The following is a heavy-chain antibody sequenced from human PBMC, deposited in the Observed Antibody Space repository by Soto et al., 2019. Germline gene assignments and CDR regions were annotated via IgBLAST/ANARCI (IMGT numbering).Heavy chain of an antibody. Sequence: SVKVSCKAPGFIFSSSAVQWVRQARGQGLEWIGRIVVGTGNTNYAQKFQERVTITRDMPTNTAYLEVSGLRSEDTAVYYCAADSAGYDSREFYYYGLDVWGQGTTVTVSS. CDR3: AADSAGYDSREFYYYGLDV. CDR1: GFIFSSSA. V-gene: IGHV1-58*01. D-gene: IGHD3-22*01. J-gene: IGHJ6*02. CDR2: IVVGTGNT.